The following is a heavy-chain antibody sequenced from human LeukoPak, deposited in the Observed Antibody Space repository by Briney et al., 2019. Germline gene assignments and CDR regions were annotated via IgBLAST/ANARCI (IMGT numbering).Heavy chain of an antibody. V-gene: IGHV1-18*01. D-gene: IGHD6-13*01. CDR2: ISAYNGNT. Sequence: ASVKVSCKASGYTFTSYGISWVRQAPGQGLEWMGWISAYNGNTNYAQKLQGRVTMTTDTSTSTAYMELRSLRSDDTAVYYCARGVRYSSRAKTYYFDYWGQGTLVTVSS. CDR1: GYTFTSYG. CDR3: ARGVRYSSRAKTYYFDY. J-gene: IGHJ4*02.